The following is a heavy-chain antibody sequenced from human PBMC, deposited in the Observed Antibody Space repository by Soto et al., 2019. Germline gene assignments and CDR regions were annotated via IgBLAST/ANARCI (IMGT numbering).Heavy chain of an antibody. CDR3: ARGPYDFWSGYGMDV. V-gene: IGHV4-34*01. CDR2: INNSGST. D-gene: IGHD3-3*01. J-gene: IGHJ6*02. Sequence: SETLSLTCAVYGGSFSGYYWSWIRQPPGKGLEWIGEINNSGSTNYNPSLKSRVTISVDTSKNQFSLKLSSVTAADTAVYYCARGPYDFWSGYGMDVWGQGATVTVSS. CDR1: GGSFSGYY.